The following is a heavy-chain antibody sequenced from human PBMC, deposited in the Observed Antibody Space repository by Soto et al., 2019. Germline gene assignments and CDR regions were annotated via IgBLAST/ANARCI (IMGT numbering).Heavy chain of an antibody. CDR1: GGTFSSYA. D-gene: IGHD1-26*01. J-gene: IGHJ6*02. CDR3: ASHSGSSPEGRNYYGMDV. Sequence: QVQLVQSGAEVKKPGSSVKVSCKASGGTFSSYAISCVRQAPGQGLEWMGGIIPIFGTADYAQKFQGRVTITADESTSTAYMELSSLRSEDTAVYYCASHSGSSPEGRNYYGMDVWGQGTTVTVSS. V-gene: IGHV1-69*12. CDR2: IIPIFGTA.